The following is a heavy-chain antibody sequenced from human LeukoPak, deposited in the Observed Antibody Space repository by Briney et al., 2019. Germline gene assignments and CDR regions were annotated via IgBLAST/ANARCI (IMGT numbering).Heavy chain of an antibody. J-gene: IGHJ3*02. CDR3: AKGHLAYCGGDCYLDAFDI. V-gene: IGHV3-23*01. CDR1: GFTFSSYA. Sequence: GGSLRLSCVGTGFTFSSYAMSWVRQAPGKGLEWDSALSGSGGSTYYADSVKGRFTISRDNSKNTLSLQMNSLRAEDTAVYYCAKGHLAYCGGDCYLDAFDIWGQGTMVTVSS. D-gene: IGHD2-21*01. CDR2: LSGSGGST.